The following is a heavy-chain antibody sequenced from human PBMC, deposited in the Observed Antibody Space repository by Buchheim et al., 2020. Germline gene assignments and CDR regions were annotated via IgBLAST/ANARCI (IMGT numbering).Heavy chain of an antibody. D-gene: IGHD3-10*01. Sequence: QVQLVQSGAEVKKPGASVKVSCKASAYTFTSYYMHWVRQAPGQGLEWMGIINPSGGSTSYAQKFQGRVTMTRDTSKSTVYMELSSLRSEDTSLYYCARRRRWFGELFGGYYYYGMDVWGQGTT. CDR1: AYTFTSYY. J-gene: IGHJ6*02. CDR2: INPSGGST. V-gene: IGHV1-46*01. CDR3: ARRRRWFGELFGGYYYYGMDV.